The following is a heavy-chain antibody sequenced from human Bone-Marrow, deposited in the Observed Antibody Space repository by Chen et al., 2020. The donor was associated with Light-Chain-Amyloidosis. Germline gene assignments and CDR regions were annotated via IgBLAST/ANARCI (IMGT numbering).Heavy chain of an antibody. J-gene: IGHJ4*02. CDR3: ARVSFERGGPARPPGDS. V-gene: IGHV3-30*19. CDR1: GFTLSNYG. Sequence: QVQLVESGGGVVQPGRSLRPSCAAPGFTLSNYGMHWVRQTPGKGLEWVAVLSYDGNSKYYADSVKGRFTISRDSSKNALYLQMNSLRAEDTAVYYCARVSFERGGPARPPGDSWGQGTLVTVS. CDR2: LSYDGNSK. D-gene: IGHD6-6*01.